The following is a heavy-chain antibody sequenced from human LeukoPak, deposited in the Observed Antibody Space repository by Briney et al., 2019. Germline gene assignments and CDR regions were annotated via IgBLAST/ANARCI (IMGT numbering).Heavy chain of an antibody. CDR2: INPNSGGT. CDR3: ARDRRWRWRRNTADYYYYYMDV. CDR1: GYTFTGYY. Sequence: AASVKVSCKASGYTFTGYYMHWVRQAPGQGLEWMGWINPNSGGTNYAQKFQGRVTMTRDTSISTAYMELSRLRSDDTAVYYCARDRRWRWRRNTADYYYYYMDVWGKGTTVTISS. D-gene: IGHD5-24*01. J-gene: IGHJ6*03. V-gene: IGHV1-2*02.